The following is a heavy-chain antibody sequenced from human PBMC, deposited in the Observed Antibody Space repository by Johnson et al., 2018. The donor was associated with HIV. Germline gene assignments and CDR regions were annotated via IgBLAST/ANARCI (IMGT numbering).Heavy chain of an antibody. D-gene: IGHD3-22*01. Sequence: QVQLVESGGGVVQPGKSLTLSCVVSGLDFSNFGIHWVRQAPGKGPEWVAVVSFDGNLKKYADSVKGRFTISRDNSKNSLYLQMNSLRADETALYYCARATYYYDTSGYLTRPRAFDVWGQGTMVTVSS. J-gene: IGHJ3*01. CDR3: ARATYYYDTSGYLTRPRAFDV. V-gene: IGHV3-33*08. CDR1: GLDFSNFG. CDR2: VSFDGNLK.